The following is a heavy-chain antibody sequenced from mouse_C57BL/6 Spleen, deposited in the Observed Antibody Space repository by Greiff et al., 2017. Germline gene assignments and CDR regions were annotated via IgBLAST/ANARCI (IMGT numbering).Heavy chain of an antibody. V-gene: IGHV1-54*01. Sequence: QVQLQQSGAELVRPGTSVKVSCKASGYAFTNYLIEWVKQRPGQGLEWIGVINPGSGGTNYNEKFKGKATLTADKSSSTAYMQLSSLTSEDSAVYFCARMGYGGLYAMDYWGQGTSVTVSS. CDR3: ARMGYGGLYAMDY. D-gene: IGHD1-1*02. CDR1: GYAFTNYL. J-gene: IGHJ4*01. CDR2: INPGSGGT.